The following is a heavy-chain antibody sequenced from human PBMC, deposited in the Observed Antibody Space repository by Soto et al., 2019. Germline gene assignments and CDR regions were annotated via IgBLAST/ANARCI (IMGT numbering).Heavy chain of an antibody. V-gene: IGHV3-74*01. J-gene: IGHJ6*03. Sequence: GESLKISCAASGFTFSSYWMHWVRQAPGKGLVWVSRINSDGSSTSYADSVKGRFTISRDNAKNKLYLQMNSLRAEDTAVYYCAAISSSSGRKPYYYYYYMDVWGKGTTVTVSS. D-gene: IGHD6-13*01. CDR2: INSDGSST. CDR1: GFTFSSYW. CDR3: AAISSSSGRKPYYYYYYMDV.